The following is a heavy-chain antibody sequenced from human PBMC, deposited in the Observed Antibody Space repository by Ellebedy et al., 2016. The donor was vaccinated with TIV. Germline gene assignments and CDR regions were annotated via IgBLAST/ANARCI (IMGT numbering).Heavy chain of an antibody. Sequence: GGSLRLSCAVSGFTVNSNYMSWARQAPGKGLEWVSLIYTGGKTFYADSVKGRFTISRDNSKNTLYLQMSSLRAEDSAVYYCASETFNDVDLKVWGVFDLWGQGTMVTVSS. J-gene: IGHJ3*01. D-gene: IGHD2/OR15-2a*01. CDR3: ASETFNDVDLKVWGVFDL. CDR2: IYTGGKT. CDR1: GFTVNSNY. V-gene: IGHV3-66*01.